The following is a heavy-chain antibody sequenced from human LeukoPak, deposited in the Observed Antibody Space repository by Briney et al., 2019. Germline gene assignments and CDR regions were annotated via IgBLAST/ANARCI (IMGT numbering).Heavy chain of an antibody. Sequence: SQTLSLTCAISGDSVSSNSAAWNWIRQSPSRGLEWLGRTYYRSKWSTYYAVSVKSRISINRDTSKNQISLQLNSVTPEDTAVYYCARSTGPIDYWGQGTLVSVSS. CDR3: ARSTGPIDY. CDR2: TYYRSKWST. J-gene: IGHJ4*02. CDR1: GDSVSSNSAA. D-gene: IGHD1-1*01. V-gene: IGHV6-1*01.